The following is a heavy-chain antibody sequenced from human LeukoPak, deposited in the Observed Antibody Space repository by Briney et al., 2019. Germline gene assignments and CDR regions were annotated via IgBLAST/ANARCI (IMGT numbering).Heavy chain of an antibody. D-gene: IGHD3-10*01. Sequence: SGGSLSLPCAASGFTFNSHAMIWVRQAPGEGVEWVSGIGKSGSSTHYDDSVKGRFTISRDNSKNTLFLQMISLRAEDTAVYFCAKDRGFYGSATCYFDYWGQGTMVTVSS. V-gene: IGHV3-23*01. CDR2: IGKSGSST. CDR1: GFTFNSHA. J-gene: IGHJ4*02. CDR3: AKDRGFYGSATCYFDY.